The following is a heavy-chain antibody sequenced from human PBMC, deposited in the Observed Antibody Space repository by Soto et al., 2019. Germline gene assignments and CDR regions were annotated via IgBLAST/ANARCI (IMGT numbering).Heavy chain of an antibody. Sequence: SETLSLTCTVSGGSISSGDYYWSWIRQPPGKGLEWIGYIYYSGSTYYNPSLKSRVTISVDTSKNQFSLKLSTVTAADTAEYYCASGGGAWYYDSSGYYPAPFDYWGQGTMVIVAS. J-gene: IGHJ4*02. CDR1: GGSISSGDYY. D-gene: IGHD3-22*01. CDR2: IYYSGST. CDR3: ASGGGAWYYDSSGYYPAPFDY. V-gene: IGHV4-30-4*01.